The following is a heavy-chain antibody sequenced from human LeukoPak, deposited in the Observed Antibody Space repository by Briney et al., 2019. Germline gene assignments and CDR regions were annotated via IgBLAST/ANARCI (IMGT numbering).Heavy chain of an antibody. J-gene: IGHJ6*03. V-gene: IGHV3-48*03. CDR3: ARESGEVNYYYYYMDV. Sequence: GGSLRLSCAASGFTFSSYEMNWVRQAPGKGLEWVSYISSSGSTIYYADSVKGRFTISRDNAKNSLYLQTNSLRAEDTAVYYCARESGEVNYYYYYMDVWGKGTTVTISS. CDR1: GFTFSSYE. CDR2: ISSSGSTI. D-gene: IGHD2-15*01.